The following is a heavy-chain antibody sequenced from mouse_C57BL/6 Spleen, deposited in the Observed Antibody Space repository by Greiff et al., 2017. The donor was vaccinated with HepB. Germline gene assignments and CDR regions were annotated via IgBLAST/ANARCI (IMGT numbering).Heavy chain of an antibody. CDR1: GFTFSDYG. Sequence: DVMLVESGGGLVKPGGSLKLSCAASGFTFSDYGMHWVRQAPEKGLEWVAYISSGSSTIYYADTVKGRFTISRDNAKNTLFLQMTSLRSEDTAMYYCAREVTTDFDYWGQGTTLTVSS. J-gene: IGHJ2*01. CDR3: AREVTTDFDY. D-gene: IGHD2-2*01. CDR2: ISSGSSTI. V-gene: IGHV5-17*01.